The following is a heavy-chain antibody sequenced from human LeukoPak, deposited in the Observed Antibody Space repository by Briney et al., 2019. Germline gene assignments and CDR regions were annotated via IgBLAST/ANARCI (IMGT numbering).Heavy chain of an antibody. CDR3: ARALAVTGRGPRDFDF. J-gene: IGHJ4*02. CDR1: NYTFTDYG. Sequence: ASVRVSCKASNYTFTDYGINWVRQAPGQGLEWVGWVSAFNGHTFYAQKFQGRITMTTDTSTSTAHMELRSLTSDDTAVYYCARALAVTGRGPRDFDFWGQGTLVTVSS. D-gene: IGHD6-19*01. CDR2: VSAFNGHT. V-gene: IGHV1-18*01.